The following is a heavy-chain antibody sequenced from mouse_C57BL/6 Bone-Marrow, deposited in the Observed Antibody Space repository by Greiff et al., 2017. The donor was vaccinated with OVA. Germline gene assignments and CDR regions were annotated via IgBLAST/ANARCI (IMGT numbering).Heavy chain of an antibody. V-gene: IGHV1-52*01. D-gene: IGHD4-1*01. Sequence: QVQLQQPGAELVRPGSSVKLSCKASGYTFTSYWMHWVKQRPIQGLEWIGNIDPSDSETHYNQKFKDKATLTVDKSSSTAYMQLSSLTSGDSAVYYCARSWDGPWFAYWGQGTLVTVSA. CDR2: IDPSDSET. J-gene: IGHJ3*01. CDR1: GYTFTSYW. CDR3: ARSWDGPWFAY.